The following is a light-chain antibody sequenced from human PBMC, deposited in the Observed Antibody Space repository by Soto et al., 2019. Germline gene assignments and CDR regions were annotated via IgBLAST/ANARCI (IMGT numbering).Light chain of an antibody. CDR1: QDISTY. V-gene: IGKV1-8*01. Sequence: AIRMTQSPSSFSASTGDRVSITCRASQDISTYLAWYQQKPGRAPNLLMYATSTLQSGVPSRFSGSGSGTDFPLTINYLQSEDFASYYCQQYYTYPRTFGQGTKVEVK. CDR2: ATS. J-gene: IGKJ1*01. CDR3: QQYYTYPRT.